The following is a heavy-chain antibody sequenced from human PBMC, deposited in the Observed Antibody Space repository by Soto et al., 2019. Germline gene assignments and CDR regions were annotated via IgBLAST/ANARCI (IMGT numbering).Heavy chain of an antibody. CDR1: GYTFTSYG. V-gene: IGHV1-18*01. CDR2: ISAYNGNT. D-gene: IGHD2-2*01. Sequence: QVQLVQSGAEVKKPGASVKVSCKASGYTFTSYGISWVRQAPGQGLEWMGWISAYNGNTNYAQKLQGRVTMTTDTSTSTAYMELRSLRSDDTAVYYCARAVVPAAIFPVTYYYYGMDVWGQGTTVTVSS. CDR3: ARAVVPAAIFPVTYYYYGMDV. J-gene: IGHJ6*02.